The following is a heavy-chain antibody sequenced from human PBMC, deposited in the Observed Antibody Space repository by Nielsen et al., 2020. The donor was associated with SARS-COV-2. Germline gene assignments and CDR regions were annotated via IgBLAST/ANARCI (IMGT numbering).Heavy chain of an antibody. V-gene: IGHV3-11*05. CDR1: GFTFGDYA. CDR2: MSRSGART. Sequence: GESLKISCTASGFTFGDYAMSWFRQAPGKGLEWITHMSRSGARTKSADSVKGRFTISRDNAKNSVYLQMNSLRPDDTAVYYCARVARGETGFDAFDIWGQGTMVTVSS. CDR3: ARVARGETGFDAFDI. D-gene: IGHD4-17*01. J-gene: IGHJ3*02.